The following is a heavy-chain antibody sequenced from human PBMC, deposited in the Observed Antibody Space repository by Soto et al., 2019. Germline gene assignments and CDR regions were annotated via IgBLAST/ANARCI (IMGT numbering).Heavy chain of an antibody. J-gene: IGHJ4*02. V-gene: IGHV4-59*08. Sequence: SETLSLTCTVSGGSISSYYWSWIRQPPGKGLEWIGYIYYSGSTNYNPSLKSRVTISVDTSKNQFSLKLSSVTAADTAVYYCARHTHMAYDYIWGSYPNYFDYWGQGTLVTVSS. CDR2: IYYSGST. D-gene: IGHD3-16*02. CDR1: GGSISSYY. CDR3: ARHTHMAYDYIWGSYPNYFDY.